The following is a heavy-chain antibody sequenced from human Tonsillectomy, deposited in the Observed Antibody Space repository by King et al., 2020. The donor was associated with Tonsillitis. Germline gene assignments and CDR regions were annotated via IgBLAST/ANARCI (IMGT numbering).Heavy chain of an antibody. V-gene: IGHV7-4-1*02. CDR3: AREFKRDCSSTSCHFLY. Sequence: VQLVESGSELKKPGASVKVSCKASGYTFTSYAMNWVRQAPGQGLEWMGWINTNTGNPTYAQGFTGRFVFSLDTSVTTAYLQISSLKAEDTAVYHCAREFKRDCSSTSCHFLYWGQGTLVTVSS. CDR1: GYTFTSYA. CDR2: INTNTGNP. D-gene: IGHD2-2*01. J-gene: IGHJ4*02.